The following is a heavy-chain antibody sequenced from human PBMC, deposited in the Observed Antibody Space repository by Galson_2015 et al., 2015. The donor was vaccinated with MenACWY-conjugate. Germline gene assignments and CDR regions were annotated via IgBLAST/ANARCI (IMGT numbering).Heavy chain of an antibody. Sequence: SVKVSCKASGGTFSSYAISWVRQAPGQGLEWMGGIIPIFGTANYAQKFQGRVTIAADESTSTAYMELSSLRSEDTAVYYCAGVNSVVVPAAAHYGMDVWGQGTTVTVSS. V-gene: IGHV1-69*13. CDR1: GGTFSSYA. D-gene: IGHD2-2*01. CDR2: IIPIFGTA. CDR3: AGVNSVVVPAAAHYGMDV. J-gene: IGHJ6*02.